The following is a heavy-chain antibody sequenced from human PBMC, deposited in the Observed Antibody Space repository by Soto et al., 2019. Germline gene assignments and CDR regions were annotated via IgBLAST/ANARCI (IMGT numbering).Heavy chain of an antibody. J-gene: IGHJ4*02. CDR2: INSDGSST. Sequence: PGGSLRLSCAASGFTFSSYWMHWVRQAPGKGLVWVSRINSDGSSTSYADSVKGRFTISRDNAKNTLYLQMNSLRAEDTAVYYCARGISLWGYCSSTSCYAPFDYWGQGTLVTVSS. D-gene: IGHD2-2*01. CDR3: ARGISLWGYCSSTSCYAPFDY. CDR1: GFTFSSYW. V-gene: IGHV3-74*01.